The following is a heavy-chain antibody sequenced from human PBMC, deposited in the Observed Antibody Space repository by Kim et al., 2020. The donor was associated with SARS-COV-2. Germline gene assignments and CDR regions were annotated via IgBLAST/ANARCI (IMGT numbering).Heavy chain of an antibody. CDR3: ARSVMVRGGPSYLDY. Sequence: SETLSLTCSVSGYSISSGFFWGWIRQPPGKGLEWIGSIYHSGSSNENPSLKSRVTISVDTFKNHFSLKLSSVTAADTAVYYCARSVMVRGGPSYLDYWGQGTLVTVSS. J-gene: IGHJ4*02. CDR2: IYHSGSS. CDR1: GYSISSGFF. V-gene: IGHV4-38-2*02. D-gene: IGHD3-10*01.